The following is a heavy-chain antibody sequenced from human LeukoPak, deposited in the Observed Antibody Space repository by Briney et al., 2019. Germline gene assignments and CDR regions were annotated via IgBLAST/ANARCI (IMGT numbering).Heavy chain of an antibody. CDR3: TTEYNFNYYDSSGYYY. J-gene: IGHJ4*02. CDR1: GFTFSNYG. CDR2: IRYDGNNK. D-gene: IGHD3-22*01. Sequence: GGSLRLSCAASGFTFSNYGMHWVRQAPGKGLEWVAFIRYDGNNKYYADSVKGRFTISRDNSKNTLYLQMNSLKTEDTAVYYCTTEYNFNYYDSSGYYYWGQGTLVTVSS. V-gene: IGHV3-30*02.